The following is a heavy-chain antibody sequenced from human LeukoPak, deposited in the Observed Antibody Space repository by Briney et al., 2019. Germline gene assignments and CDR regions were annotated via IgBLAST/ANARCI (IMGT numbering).Heavy chain of an antibody. CDR2: IENDASKK. J-gene: IGHJ3*02. CDR1: GFIFSDSG. D-gene: IGHD3-10*01. V-gene: IGHV3-30*02. Sequence: GGSLRLSCAASGFIFSDSGMQWVRQAPGKGREWVAFIENDASKKDYADSVKGRFSISRDNSKNTLYLQMNSLRAEDTAVYFCVKGGLTRFAFDIWGQGTVVTVSS. CDR3: VKGGLTRFAFDI.